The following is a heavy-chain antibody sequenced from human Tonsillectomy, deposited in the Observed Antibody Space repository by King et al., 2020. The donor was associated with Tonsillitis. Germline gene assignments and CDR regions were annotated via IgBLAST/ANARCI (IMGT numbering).Heavy chain of an antibody. D-gene: IGHD3-3*01. CDR3: ARDRTISENWFDP. Sequence: QLVQSGAEVKKPGASVKVSCKASGYTVTTYYMHLVRQAPGQGLEWMVVINPSGGGTSYAEKFQGRVTMTRDTSTSTVYMELSSLSTEDTAVYYCARDRTISENWFDPWGQGTLVTVSS. J-gene: IGHJ5*02. CDR2: INPSGGGT. CDR1: GYTVTTYY. V-gene: IGHV1-46*03.